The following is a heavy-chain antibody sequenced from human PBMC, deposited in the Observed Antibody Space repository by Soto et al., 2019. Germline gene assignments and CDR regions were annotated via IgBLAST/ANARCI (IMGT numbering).Heavy chain of an antibody. Sequence: GGSLRLSCAASGFTFSSYAMHWVRQAPGKGLEWVAVISYDGSNKYYADSVKGRFTISRDNSKNTLYLQMNSLRAEDTAVYYCARARTVGTGYYYDGMDVWGQGTTVTVSS. CDR3: ARARTVGTGYYYDGMDV. J-gene: IGHJ6*02. D-gene: IGHD1-26*01. CDR2: ISYDGSNK. V-gene: IGHV3-30-3*01. CDR1: GFTFSSYA.